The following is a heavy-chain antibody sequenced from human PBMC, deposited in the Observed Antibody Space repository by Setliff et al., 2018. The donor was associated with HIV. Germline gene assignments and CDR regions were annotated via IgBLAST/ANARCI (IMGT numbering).Heavy chain of an antibody. CDR3: AKVLNLYNYMDA. CDR1: GGSISSSSYY. V-gene: IGHV4-39*01. J-gene: IGHJ6*03. D-gene: IGHD3-9*01. Sequence: SETLSLTCTVSGGSISSSSYYWGWIRQPPGKGLEWIGTIYHSGSTFYNPSLKSRVTISVDASKNQFSLKLTSVAAADTAVYYCAKVLNLYNYMDAWGKGTTVTVSS. CDR2: IYHSGST.